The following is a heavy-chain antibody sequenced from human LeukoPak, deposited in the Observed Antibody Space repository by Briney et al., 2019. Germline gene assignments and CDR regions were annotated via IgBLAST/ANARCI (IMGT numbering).Heavy chain of an antibody. CDR3: ATGPNTSPFDY. V-gene: IGHV3-48*01. Sequence: PGGSLRLSCAASGFIFSTSSMNWVRQAPGKGLEWISYISSGSGTIYYADSVKGRFTISKDTAKNSLSLQMNSLRAEDTAVYYCATGPNTSPFDYWGQGTLVTVSS. J-gene: IGHJ4*02. CDR1: GFIFSTSS. CDR2: ISSGSGTI. D-gene: IGHD2-2*01.